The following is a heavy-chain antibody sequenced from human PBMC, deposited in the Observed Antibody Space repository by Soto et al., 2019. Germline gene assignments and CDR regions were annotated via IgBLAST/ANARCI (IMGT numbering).Heavy chain of an antibody. CDR2: IYYSGST. J-gene: IGHJ4*02. CDR1: GGSISSSSYY. D-gene: IGHD4-17*01. Sequence: SETLSLTCTVSGGSISSSSYYWGWIRQPPGKGLEWIGSIYYSGSTYYNPSLKSRVTISVDTSKNQFSLKLSSVTAADTAVYYCARHPYGDYLGRFDYWGQGTLVTVSS. CDR3: ARHPYGDYLGRFDY. V-gene: IGHV4-39*01.